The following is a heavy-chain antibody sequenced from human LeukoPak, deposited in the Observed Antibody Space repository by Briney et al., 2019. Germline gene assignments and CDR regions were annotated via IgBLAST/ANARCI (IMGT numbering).Heavy chain of an antibody. CDR1: GFTFSSYG. CDR3: ARGRYSSGWYYLGGYFDY. Sequence: GGSLRLSCAASGFTFSSYGMHWVRQAPGKGLEWVAVISYDGSNKYYADSVKGRFTISRDNSKNTLYLQMNSLRAEDTAVYYCARGRYSSGWYYLGGYFDYWGQGTLVTVSS. V-gene: IGHV3-30*03. D-gene: IGHD6-19*01. J-gene: IGHJ4*02. CDR2: ISYDGSNK.